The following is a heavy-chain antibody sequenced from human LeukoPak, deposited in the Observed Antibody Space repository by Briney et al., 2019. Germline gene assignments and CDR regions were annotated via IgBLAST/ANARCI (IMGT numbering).Heavy chain of an antibody. CDR1: GYTFTSYG. Sequence: ASVKVSCKASGYTFTSYGISWVRQAPGQGLEWMGWISSYNGNTNYAQKLQGRVTMTTDTSTSTAYMELSSLRSEDTAVYYCARVQYYYDSSGYYRSLRYYYYGMDVWGQGTTVTVSS. CDR3: ARVQYYYDSSGYYRSLRYYYYGMDV. J-gene: IGHJ6*02. CDR2: ISSYNGNT. D-gene: IGHD3-22*01. V-gene: IGHV1-18*01.